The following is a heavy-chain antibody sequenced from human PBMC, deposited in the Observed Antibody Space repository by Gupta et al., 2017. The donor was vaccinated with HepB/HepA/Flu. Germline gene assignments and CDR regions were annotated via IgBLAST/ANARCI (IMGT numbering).Heavy chain of an antibody. CDR2: ISSHGIGT. D-gene: IGHD2-8*02. Sequence: SSISSHGIGTYYAASVQGRFTLSRDNSQNTLLLQMSSLEADDTAIYYCAYNSTGTAFDIWGQGTMVTVSS. J-gene: IGHJ3*02. CDR3: AYNSTGTAFDI. V-gene: IGHV3-23*01.